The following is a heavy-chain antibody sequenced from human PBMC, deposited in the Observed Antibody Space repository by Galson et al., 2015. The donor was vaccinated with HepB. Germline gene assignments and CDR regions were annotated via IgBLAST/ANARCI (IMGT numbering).Heavy chain of an antibody. J-gene: IGHJ5*02. V-gene: IGHV3-7*01. D-gene: IGHD2-2*01. Sequence: SLRLSCAASGFTFSRYWMSWVRQAPGKGLEWVANIKEDGSEKYYVESVKGRFTISRDNAKSSLWLQMNSLRAEDTAVYYCARDRVVEGGGDWFDPWGQGTLVTVSS. CDR3: ARDRVVEGGGDWFDP. CDR2: IKEDGSEK. CDR1: GFTFSRYW.